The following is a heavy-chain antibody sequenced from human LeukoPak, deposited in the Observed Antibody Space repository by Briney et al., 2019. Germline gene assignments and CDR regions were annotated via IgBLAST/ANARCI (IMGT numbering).Heavy chain of an antibody. V-gene: IGHV4-59*12. CDR3: AREPHCRSASCYSDSFDI. CDR2: IYYSGST. D-gene: IGHD2-2*01. Sequence: SETLSLTCTVSGGSISSYYWSWIRQPPGKGLEWIGYIYYSGSTNYNPSLKSRVTISVDTSKNQFSLNLISMTAADTAVYYCAREPHCRSASCYSDSFDIWGQGTMVTVSS. J-gene: IGHJ3*02. CDR1: GGSISSYY.